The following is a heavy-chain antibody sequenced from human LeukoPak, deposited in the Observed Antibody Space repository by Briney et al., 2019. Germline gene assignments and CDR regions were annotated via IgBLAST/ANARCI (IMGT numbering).Heavy chain of an antibody. Sequence: GGSLRLSCAASGFTVRNSYLNWVRQAPGKGLEWVSVIYGGGSTFYADSVKGRFTISRDNSRNTLYLQMNSLRAEDTAVYYCARLVRSGNWFELWGQGTLVTVSS. J-gene: IGHJ5*02. V-gene: IGHV3-53*01. CDR2: IYGGGST. D-gene: IGHD2-2*01. CDR1: GFTVRNSY. CDR3: ARLVRSGNWFEL.